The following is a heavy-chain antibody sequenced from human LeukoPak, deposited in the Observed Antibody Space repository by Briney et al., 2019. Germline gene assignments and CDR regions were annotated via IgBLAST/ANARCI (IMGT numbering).Heavy chain of an antibody. V-gene: IGHV3-23*01. CDR3: AKRYSSSWPFDS. CDR2: ISGSNNST. CDR1: GFTFSIYA. J-gene: IGHJ4*02. Sequence: GGFLRLSCAASGFTFSIYALTWVRQAPGKGLEWVSLISGSNNSTFYADSVKGRFTISRDNSKNTLFLQMHSLRVEDTAVYYCAKRYSSSWPFDSWGQGTLVTVSS. D-gene: IGHD6-13*01.